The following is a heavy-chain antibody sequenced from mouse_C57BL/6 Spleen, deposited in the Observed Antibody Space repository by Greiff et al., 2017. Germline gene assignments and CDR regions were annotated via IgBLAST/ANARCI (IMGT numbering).Heavy chain of an antibody. CDR2: INPGSGGT. CDR3: ARGEGDGSSPYYYAMDY. CDR1: GYAFTNYL. Sequence: QVQLKESGAELVRPGTSVKVSCKASGYAFTNYLIEWVKQRPGQGLEWIGVINPGSGGTNYTEKFKGKATLTADKSSSTAYMQISSLTSEDSAVYFCARGEGDGSSPYYYAMDYWGQGTSVTVSS. J-gene: IGHJ4*01. D-gene: IGHD1-1*01. V-gene: IGHV1-54*01.